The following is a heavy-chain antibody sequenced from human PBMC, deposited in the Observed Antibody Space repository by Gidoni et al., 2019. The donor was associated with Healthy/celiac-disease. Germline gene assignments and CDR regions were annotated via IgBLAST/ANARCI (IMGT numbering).Heavy chain of an antibody. D-gene: IGHD2-15*01. CDR1: GGPISSSNG. J-gene: IGHJ6*03. CDR2: IYHSGST. V-gene: IGHV4-4*02. CDR3: ARMKDSPGYYDYYMDV. Sequence: QVQLQESGPGLVKPSGTLSLTCAVSGGPISSSNGWSWVRQPPGKGLEWIGEIYHSGSTTYNPSLKSRVTISVDKSKNQFSLKLSCVTAADTAVYYCARMKDSPGYYDYYMDVWGKGTTVTVSS.